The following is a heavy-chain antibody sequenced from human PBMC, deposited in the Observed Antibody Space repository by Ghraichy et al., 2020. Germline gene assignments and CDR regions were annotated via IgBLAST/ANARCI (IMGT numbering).Heavy chain of an antibody. CDR2: TYYRSKWYN. V-gene: IGHV6-1*01. Sequence: SQTLSLTCAISGDSVSSNSAAWNWIRQSPSRGLEWLGRTYYRSKWYNDYAVSVKSRITINPDTSKNQFSLQLNSVTPEDTAVYYCARDLILEYSSSPEYYFDYWGQGTLVTVSS. CDR3: ARDLILEYSSSPEYYFDY. J-gene: IGHJ4*02. CDR1: GDSVSSNSAA. D-gene: IGHD6-6*01.